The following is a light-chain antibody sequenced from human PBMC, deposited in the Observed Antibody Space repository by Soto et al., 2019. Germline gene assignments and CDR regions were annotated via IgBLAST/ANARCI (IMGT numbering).Light chain of an antibody. V-gene: IGLV1-47*01. Sequence: QSVLTQPPSASGTPGQRVTISCSGSSSNIGSNYVYWDQQLPATAPKLLVYKNNQRPSGVPDRFSGSKSGTSAFLAISGLRSEDEADYYCAAWDDSLSGHVVFGGGTKLTVL. J-gene: IGLJ2*01. CDR1: SSNIGSNY. CDR3: AAWDDSLSGHVV. CDR2: KNN.